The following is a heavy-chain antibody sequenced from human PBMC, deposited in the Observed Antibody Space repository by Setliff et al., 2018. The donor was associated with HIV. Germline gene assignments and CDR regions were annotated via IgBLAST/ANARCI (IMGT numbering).Heavy chain of an antibody. V-gene: IGHV3-11*04. Sequence: GGSLRLSCAASGFTFSDYYMSWIRQAPGKGLEWVSYISSSGSTIYYADSVKGRFTISRDNAKNSLYLQMNSLRAEDTAVYYCAKYTLPRWHAFDVWGQGTMVTVSS. CDR2: ISSSGSTI. J-gene: IGHJ3*01. CDR3: AKYTLPRWHAFDV. CDR1: GFTFSDYY. D-gene: IGHD2-2*02.